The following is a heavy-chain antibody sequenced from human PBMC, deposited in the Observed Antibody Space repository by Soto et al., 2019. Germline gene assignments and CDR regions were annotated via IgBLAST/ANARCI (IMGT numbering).Heavy chain of an antibody. CDR3: ARGRYGDY. J-gene: IGHJ4*02. D-gene: IGHD1-1*01. CDR1: GYIFTTYG. Sequence: QVHLVQSGAEVKKPGASVKVSCKGSGYIFTTYGITWVRQAPGQGLEWMGWISAHNGNTNYAQKLQGRVTVTRDTSTSTAYMELRNLRSDDTAVYYWARGRYGDYWGQGAVVTVSS. CDR2: ISAHNGNT. V-gene: IGHV1-18*01.